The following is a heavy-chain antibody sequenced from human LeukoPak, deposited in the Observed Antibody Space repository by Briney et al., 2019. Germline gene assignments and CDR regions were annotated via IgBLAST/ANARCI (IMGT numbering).Heavy chain of an antibody. CDR1: GFTFSSYA. J-gene: IGHJ4*01. CDR2: ISGSGGST. Sequence: PGGSLRLSCAASGFTFSSYAMTWVRQAPGKGLEWVSGISGSGGSTYYEDSVKGRFTISRDNPKNTLSLQMNSLIAEDTAVYYCAKGRIGGYYDSSGYPFDYWGHGTLVTVSS. D-gene: IGHD3-22*01. CDR3: AKGRIGGYYDSSGYPFDY. V-gene: IGHV3-23*01.